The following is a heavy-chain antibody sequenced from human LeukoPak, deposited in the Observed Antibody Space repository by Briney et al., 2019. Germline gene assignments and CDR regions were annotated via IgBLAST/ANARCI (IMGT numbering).Heavy chain of an antibody. D-gene: IGHD3-22*01. J-gene: IGHJ4*02. CDR3: ARSPWVVKYYYDSSGSEVPYYFDY. Sequence: GASVKVSCKASGYTFTSYGISWVRQAPGQGLEWMGWISAYNGNTNYAQKLQGRVTMTTDTSTSTAYMELRSLRSDDTAVYYCARSPWVVKYYYDSSGSEVPYYFDYWGQGTLVTVSS. CDR2: ISAYNGNT. CDR1: GYTFTSYG. V-gene: IGHV1-18*01.